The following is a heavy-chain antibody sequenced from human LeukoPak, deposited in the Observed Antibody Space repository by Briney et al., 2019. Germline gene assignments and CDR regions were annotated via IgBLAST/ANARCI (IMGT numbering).Heavy chain of an antibody. Sequence: GESLKISCQASGYKFTNYWIGWVRQMSGKGLEWMGTINPDDSETTYSPSFQGQVTISVDKSVSTAYLQWTSLKASDTAMYYCARLVVPAAISYWGQGTLVNVFS. V-gene: IGHV5-51*01. D-gene: IGHD2-2*01. CDR1: GYKFTNYW. J-gene: IGHJ4*02. CDR2: INPDDSET. CDR3: ARLVVPAAISY.